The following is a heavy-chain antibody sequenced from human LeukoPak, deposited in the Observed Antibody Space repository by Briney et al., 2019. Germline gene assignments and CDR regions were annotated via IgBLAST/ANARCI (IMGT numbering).Heavy chain of an antibody. CDR3: TADQLVVRFLEWLSQMDV. D-gene: IGHD3-3*01. Sequence: PGGSLRLSCAASGFTFSNAWMSWVRQAPGKGLEWVGRIKSKTDGGTTDYAAPVKGRFTISRDDSKNTLYLQMNSLKTEDTAVYYCTADQLVVRFLEWLSQMDVWGKGTTVTVSS. J-gene: IGHJ6*04. CDR2: IKSKTDGGTT. CDR1: GFTFSNAW. V-gene: IGHV3-15*01.